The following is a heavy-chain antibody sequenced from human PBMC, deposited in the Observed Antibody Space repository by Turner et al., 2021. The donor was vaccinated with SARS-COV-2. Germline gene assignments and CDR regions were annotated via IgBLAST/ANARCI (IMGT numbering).Heavy chain of an antibody. D-gene: IGHD3-9*01. J-gene: IGHJ4*02. CDR2: IYYSGST. V-gene: IGHV4-59*01. CDR1: GGSISDYY. CDR3: ARGLYFDWLPDY. Sequence: QVQLQESGPGLVKPSETLSLTCTVSGGSISDYYWNWLPQPPGKGLEWIGYIYYSGSTNYNPSLKSRVTISVDTSKNQFSLKLSSVTAADTAVYYCARGLYFDWLPDYWGQGTLVTVSS.